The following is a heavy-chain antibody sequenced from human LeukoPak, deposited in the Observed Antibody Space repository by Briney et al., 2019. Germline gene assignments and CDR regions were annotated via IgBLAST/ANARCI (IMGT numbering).Heavy chain of an antibody. Sequence: GGSLRLSCAASGLPFSSSWMSWVRQAPGKGLERVANIKEDGSEKYYVESVKGRFTISRDNAKNSLYLQMNSVRAEDTAMYYCARRRDGYNYEGAFDIWGQGTMVTVSS. CDR3: ARRRDGYNYEGAFDI. D-gene: IGHD5-24*01. CDR1: GLPFSSSW. V-gene: IGHV3-7*02. J-gene: IGHJ3*02. CDR2: IKEDGSEK.